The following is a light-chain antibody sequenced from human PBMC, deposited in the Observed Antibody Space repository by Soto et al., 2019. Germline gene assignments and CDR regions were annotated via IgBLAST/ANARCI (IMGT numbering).Light chain of an antibody. CDR2: AAS. Sequence: DIQMTQSPSSLSASVGDRVTITCRASQGIDNYLAWYQQQPGKVPKPLIYAASTLQSGVPSRFSGSGSRTDFTLTISSLQPEDVATYYCQQYNSYPWTFGQGTKVDIK. CDR3: QQYNSYPWT. V-gene: IGKV1-27*01. CDR1: QGIDNY. J-gene: IGKJ1*01.